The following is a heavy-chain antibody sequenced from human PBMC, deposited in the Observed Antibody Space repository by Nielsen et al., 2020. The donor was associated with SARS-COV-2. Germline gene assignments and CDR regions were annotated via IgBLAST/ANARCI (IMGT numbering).Heavy chain of an antibody. J-gene: IGHJ4*02. CDR1: GYTFTGYY. CDR2: INPNSGGT. Sequence: ASVKVSCKASGYTFTGYYMHWVRQAPGQGLEWMGRINPNSGGTNYSQKFQGRVTITRDTSASTAYMELSSLRSEDAAVYYCARAPERDCSGGSCYHIHFDYWGQGTLVTVSS. V-gene: IGHV1-2*06. CDR3: ARAPERDCSGGSCYHIHFDY. D-gene: IGHD2-15*01.